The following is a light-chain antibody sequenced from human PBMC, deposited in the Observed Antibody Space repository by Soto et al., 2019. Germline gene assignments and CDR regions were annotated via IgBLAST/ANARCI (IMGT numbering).Light chain of an antibody. CDR3: HQYGSAPQT. J-gene: IGKJ1*01. V-gene: IGKV3-20*01. Sequence: EIVLTQSPGTLSLSPGERATLSCRASQSVAKNYLAWYQQEAGQAPGLLIYDASSRATGLPYRFSGSGSGTDFTFTISRLEPGDFAVYYCHQYGSAPQTFGQGTKVVIK. CDR1: QSVAKNY. CDR2: DAS.